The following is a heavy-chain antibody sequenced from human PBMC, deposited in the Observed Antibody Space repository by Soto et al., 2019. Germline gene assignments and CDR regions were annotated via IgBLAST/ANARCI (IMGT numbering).Heavy chain of an antibody. CDR1: GFTLSSYW. CDR3: ARDPNIVLVPAALRSYYYYYGMDV. D-gene: IGHD2-2*01. V-gene: IGHV3-7*01. CDR2: IKQDGSEK. J-gene: IGHJ6*02. Sequence: GSLRLSCAASGFTLSSYWMSWVRQAPGKGLEWVANIKQDGSEKYYVDSVKGRFTISRDNAKNSLYLQMNSLRAEDTAVYYCARDPNIVLVPAALRSYYYYYGMDVWGQGTTVTVSS.